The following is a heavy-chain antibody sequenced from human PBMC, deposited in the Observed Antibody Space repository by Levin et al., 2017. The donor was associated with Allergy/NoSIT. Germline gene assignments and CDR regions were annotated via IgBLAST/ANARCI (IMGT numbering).Heavy chain of an antibody. CDR3: ARESGRLMIITPGAFDV. CDR2: VWYDESNK. V-gene: IGHV3-33*01. D-gene: IGHD3-16*01. CDR1: GFTFNNYG. Sequence: GESLKISCAASGFTFNNYGMHWVRQAPGKGLEWVAVVWYDESNKYYADSVKGRFTISRDNSKNMLYLQMNSLRTEDTAVYYCARESGRLMIITPGAFDVWGQGTLVTVSS. J-gene: IGHJ3*01.